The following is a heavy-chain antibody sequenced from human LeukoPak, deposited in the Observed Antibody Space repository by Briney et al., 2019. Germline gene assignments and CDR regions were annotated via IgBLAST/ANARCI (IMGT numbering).Heavy chain of an antibody. CDR1: GGSISTSY. V-gene: IGHV4-59*01. D-gene: IGHD3-10*01. CDR3: ARDSSYYGSGGYNWYFDL. J-gene: IGHJ2*01. CDR2: MYYSGST. Sequence: SETLSLTWTVSGGSISTSYWSWIRQPPGKGLEWIGYMYYSGSTNYKPSLKSRVPLSVDTSKNQFSLKLSSVNAADTAVYYCARDSSYYGSGGYNWYFDLWGRGTLVTVSS.